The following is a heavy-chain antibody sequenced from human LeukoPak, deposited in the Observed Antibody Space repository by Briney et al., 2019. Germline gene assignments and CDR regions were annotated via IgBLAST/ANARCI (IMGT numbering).Heavy chain of an antibody. CDR1: GYTFTGYY. D-gene: IGHD6-19*01. V-gene: IGHV1-2*02. CDR3: ARDLVAVAGPYYYYGMDV. J-gene: IGHJ6*02. CDR2: INSNSGGT. Sequence: ASVKVSCKASGYTFTGYYMHWVRQAPGQGLEWMVWINSNSGGTNYAQKFQGRVTMTRDTSISTAYMELSRLRSDDTAVYYCARDLVAVAGPYYYYGMDVWGQGTTVTVSS.